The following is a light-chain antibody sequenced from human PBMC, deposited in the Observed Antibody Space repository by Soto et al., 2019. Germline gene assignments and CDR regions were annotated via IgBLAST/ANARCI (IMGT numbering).Light chain of an antibody. CDR1: QSVSRY. CDR2: GAS. Sequence: EIVLTQSPATLSLSPGEGATLSCRASQSVSRYLSWYQQKPGQAPRLLIYGASTRATGIPARFSGSGSGTDFTLTISSLEPEDFAVYYCQQRSNWLWTFGQGTKVDI. J-gene: IGKJ1*01. V-gene: IGKV3-11*01. CDR3: QQRSNWLWT.